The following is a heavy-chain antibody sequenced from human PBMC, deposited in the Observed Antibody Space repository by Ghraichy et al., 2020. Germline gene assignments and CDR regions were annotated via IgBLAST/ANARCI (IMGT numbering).Heavy chain of an antibody. CDR3: ARPSGTYLDY. V-gene: IGHV3-74*01. Sequence: GGSLRLSCAASGFTLNSFWMYWVRQAPGKGLEWVSRISSDGTTTKYADSVKGRFTISRDNAKNTLYLQMNSMGAEDTAVYYCARPSGTYLDYWGQGALVTVSS. CDR2: ISSDGTTT. D-gene: IGHD1-26*01. J-gene: IGHJ4*02. CDR1: GFTLNSFW.